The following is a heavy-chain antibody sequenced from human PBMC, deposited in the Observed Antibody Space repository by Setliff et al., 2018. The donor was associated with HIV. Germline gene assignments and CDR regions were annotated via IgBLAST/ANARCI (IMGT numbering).Heavy chain of an antibody. V-gene: IGHV4-59*08. CDR1: GDSIITYY. CDR2: IHHSGSS. J-gene: IGHJ4*02. D-gene: IGHD3-10*01. Sequence: SETLSLTCTVSGDSIITYYWTWIRQPPGKGLEWIGYIHHSGSSDYTPSLRSRVTMSVDTSKNQFSLKLSSVTAADTAVYYCARGSFIGDYYYFDYWGQGTLVTVSS. CDR3: ARGSFIGDYYYFDY.